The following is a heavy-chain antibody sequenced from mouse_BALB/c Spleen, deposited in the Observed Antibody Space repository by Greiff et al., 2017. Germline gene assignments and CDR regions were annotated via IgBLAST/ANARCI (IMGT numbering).Heavy chain of an antibody. Sequence: VQLQQSGAELVRPGVSVKISCKGSGYTFTDYAMHWVKQSHAKSLEWIGVISTYYGDASYNQKFKGKATMTVDKSSSTAYMELARLTSEDSAIYYCASQLGRGYFDYWGQGTTLTVSS. CDR3: ASQLGRGYFDY. V-gene: IGHV1S137*01. CDR1: GYTFTDYA. CDR2: ISTYYGDA. J-gene: IGHJ2*01. D-gene: IGHD4-1*02.